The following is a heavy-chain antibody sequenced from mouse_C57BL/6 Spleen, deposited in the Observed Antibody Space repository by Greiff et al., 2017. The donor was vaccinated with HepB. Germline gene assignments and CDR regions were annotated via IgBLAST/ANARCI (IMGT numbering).Heavy chain of an antibody. CDR3: ARDDEGVDY. CDR1: GYSITSGYY. CDR2: ISYDGSN. D-gene: IGHD2-3*01. Sequence: DVHLVESGPGLMKPSQSLSLTCSVTGYSITSGYYWNWIRQFPGNKLEWMGYISYDGSNNYNPSLKNRISITRDTSKNQFFLKLNSVTTEDTATYYCARDDEGVDYWGQGTSVTVSS. J-gene: IGHJ4*01. V-gene: IGHV3-6*01.